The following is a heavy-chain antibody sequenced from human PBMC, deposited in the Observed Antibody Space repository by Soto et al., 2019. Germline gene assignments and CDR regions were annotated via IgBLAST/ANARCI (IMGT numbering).Heavy chain of an antibody. D-gene: IGHD2-15*01. V-gene: IGHV3-11*05. CDR1: GFTFSDYY. Sequence: VQLVESGGGLVKPGGSLRLSCAASGFTFSDYYMSWIRQAPGKGLEWVSYISSSSSYTNYADSVKGRFTISRDNAKNSLYLQMNSLRAEDTAVYYCARESCSGGSCYSGDWYFDLWGRGTLVTVSS. J-gene: IGHJ2*01. CDR2: ISSSSSYT. CDR3: ARESCSGGSCYSGDWYFDL.